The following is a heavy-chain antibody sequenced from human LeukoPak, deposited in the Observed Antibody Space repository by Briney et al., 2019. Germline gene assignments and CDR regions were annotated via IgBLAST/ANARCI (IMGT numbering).Heavy chain of an antibody. J-gene: IGHJ5*02. CDR1: GGSISSSSYY. V-gene: IGHV4-39*07. D-gene: IGHD3-10*01. Sequence: SETLSLTCTVSGGSISSSSYYWGWIRQPPGKGLEWIGSIYYSGSTYYNPSLKSRVTISVDTSKNQFSLKLSSVTAADTAVYYCARVDYYGSGSIKWFDPWGQGTLVTVSS. CDR3: ARVDYYGSGSIKWFDP. CDR2: IYYSGST.